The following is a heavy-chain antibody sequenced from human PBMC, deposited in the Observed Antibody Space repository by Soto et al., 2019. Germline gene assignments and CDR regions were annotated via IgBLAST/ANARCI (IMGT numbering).Heavy chain of an antibody. CDR3: ARDPYQYSSGWYSDY. V-gene: IGHV1-18*01. CDR2: ISAYNGNT. CDR1: GYTFTSYG. D-gene: IGHD6-19*01. J-gene: IGHJ4*02. Sequence: GASVKVSCKSSGYTFTSYGISWVRQAPGQGLEWMGWISAYNGNTNYAQKLQGRVTMTTDTSTSTAYMELRSLRSDDTAVYYCARDPYQYSSGWYSDYWGQGTLVTAPQ.